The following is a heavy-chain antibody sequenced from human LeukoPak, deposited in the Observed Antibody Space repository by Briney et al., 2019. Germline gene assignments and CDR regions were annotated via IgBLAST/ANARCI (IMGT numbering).Heavy chain of an antibody. J-gene: IGHJ4*02. V-gene: IGHV1-18*01. CDR2: ISAYNGNT. CDR1: GYTFTSYG. CDR3: ARAAVAGYCSSTSCYTGPSDY. Sequence: GASVKVSCKASGYTFTSYGISWVRQAPGQGLEWMGWISAYNGNTNYAQKLQGRVTMTTDTSTSTAYMELRSLRSDDTAVYYCARAAVAGYCSSTSCYTGPSDYWGQGTLVTVSS. D-gene: IGHD2-2*02.